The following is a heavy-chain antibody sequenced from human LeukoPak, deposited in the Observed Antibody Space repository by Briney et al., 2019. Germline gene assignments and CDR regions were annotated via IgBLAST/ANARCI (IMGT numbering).Heavy chain of an antibody. CDR1: GGSISSYY. CDR3: ARVLSRAGTYFQP. CDR2: IYTSGST. J-gene: IGHJ1*01. V-gene: IGHV4-4*07. D-gene: IGHD1-1*01. Sequence: SETLSLTCTVSGGSISSYYWSWIRQPAGKGLEWIGRIYTSGSTNYNPSLKSRVTISVDTSKNQFSLKLSSVTAADTAVYYCARVLSRAGTYFQPWGQGTLVTVSS.